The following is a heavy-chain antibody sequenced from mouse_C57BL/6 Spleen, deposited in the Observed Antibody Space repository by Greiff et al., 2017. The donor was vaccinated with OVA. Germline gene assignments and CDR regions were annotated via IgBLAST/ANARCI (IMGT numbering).Heavy chain of an antibody. D-gene: IGHD2-4*01. J-gene: IGHJ3*01. CDR2: ISYDGSN. CDR1: GYSITSGYY. V-gene: IGHV3-6*01. CDR3: ARGDYDEGAWFAY. Sequence: EVQLQESGPGLVKPSQSLSLTCSVTGYSITSGYYWNWIRQFPGNKLEWMGYISYDGSNNYNPSLKNRISITRDTSKNQFFLKLNSVTTEDTATYYCARGDYDEGAWFAYWGQGTLVTVSA.